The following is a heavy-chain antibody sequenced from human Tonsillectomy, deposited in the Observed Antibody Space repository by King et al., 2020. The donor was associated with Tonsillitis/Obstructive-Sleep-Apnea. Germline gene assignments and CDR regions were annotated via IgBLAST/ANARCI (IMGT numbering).Heavy chain of an antibody. CDR3: TRSSDYNYYGMDV. CDR1: GFTFGDYV. J-gene: IGHJ6*02. V-gene: IGHV3-49*04. CDR2: IRSEAYGGTT. Sequence: EVQVVESGGGLVQPGRSLRLSCTASGFTFGDYVMSWVRQAPGKGLEWVGFIRSEAYGGTTEYAASVKARFTISRDDSKSIAYLQMDSLKIEDTAVYYCTRSSDYNYYGMDVWGQGTTVTVSS. D-gene: IGHD4/OR15-4a*01.